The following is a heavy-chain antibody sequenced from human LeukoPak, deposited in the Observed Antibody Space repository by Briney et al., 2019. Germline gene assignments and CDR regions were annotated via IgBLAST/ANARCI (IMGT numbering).Heavy chain of an antibody. CDR3: ARDKVRYCSGGSCYSVPYY. Sequence: GASVKVSCKASGYTFTSYDINWVRQAPGQGLEWMGIINPSGGSTSYAQKFQGRVTMTRDMSTSTVYMELSSLRSEDTAVYYCARDKVRYCSGGSCYSVPYYWGQGTLVTVSS. D-gene: IGHD2-15*01. J-gene: IGHJ4*02. V-gene: IGHV1-46*01. CDR1: GYTFTSYD. CDR2: INPSGGST.